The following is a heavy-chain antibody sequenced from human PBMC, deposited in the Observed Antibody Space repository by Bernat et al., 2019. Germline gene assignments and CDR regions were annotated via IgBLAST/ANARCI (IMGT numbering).Heavy chain of an antibody. V-gene: IGHV3-21*01. CDR1: GFTFSSYS. Sequence: EVQLVESGGGLVKPGGSLRLSCAASGFTFSSYSMNWVRQAPGKGLEWVSSISSSSSYIYYADSVKGRFTISRDNAKNSLYLQMNSRRAEDTAVYYCAREGRSSGYYRGSDWFDPWGQGTLVTVSS. J-gene: IGHJ5*02. CDR3: AREGRSSGYYRGSDWFDP. CDR2: ISSSSSYI. D-gene: IGHD3-22*01.